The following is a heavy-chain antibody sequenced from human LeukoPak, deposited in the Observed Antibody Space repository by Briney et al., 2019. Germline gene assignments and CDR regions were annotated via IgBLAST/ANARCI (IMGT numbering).Heavy chain of an antibody. CDR3: ARSGLYYPGSGSFDY. V-gene: IGHV4-31*03. CDR1: GDSVTSGGYY. CDR2: IYYTGST. Sequence: SQTLSLTCTVSGDSVTSGGYYWNWIRQHPVKGLEWIGHIYYTGSTNYNPSLKSRINISADTSKNQFSLKLKSVTAADTAIYCARSGLYYPGSGSFDYWGQGALVTVSS. D-gene: IGHD3-10*01. J-gene: IGHJ4*02.